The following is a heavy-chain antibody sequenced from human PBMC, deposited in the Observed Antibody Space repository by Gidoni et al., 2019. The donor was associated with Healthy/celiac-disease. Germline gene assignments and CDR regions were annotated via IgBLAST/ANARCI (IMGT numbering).Heavy chain of an antibody. V-gene: IGHV4-59*01. D-gene: IGHD6-13*01. CDR2: IYYSGRT. J-gene: IGHJ3*02. CDR3: ARLQQLVRAFDI. CDR1: GGSISRYY. Sequence: QVQLQESGPGLVKPSETLSLTCTVSGGSISRYYWSWIRQPPGKGLEWIGYIYYSGRTNYNPSLKSRVTISVDTSKNQFSLKLSSVTAADTAVYYCARLQQLVRAFDIWGQGTMVTVSS.